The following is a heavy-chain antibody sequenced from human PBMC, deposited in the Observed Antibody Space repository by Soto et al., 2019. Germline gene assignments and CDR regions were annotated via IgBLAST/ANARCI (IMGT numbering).Heavy chain of an antibody. CDR2: IHYSGST. J-gene: IGHJ4*02. D-gene: IGHD3-3*01. CDR1: GGSISSYY. V-gene: IGHV4-59*08. Sequence: SETLSLTCTVSGGSISSYYWSWIRQPPGKGLEWIGYIHYSGSTRYNPSLKSRVTISADTSKNQFSLKLSSVTAADTAVYYCARGHYDFWSGYFATIDYWGQGTLVTVSS. CDR3: ARGHYDFWSGYFATIDY.